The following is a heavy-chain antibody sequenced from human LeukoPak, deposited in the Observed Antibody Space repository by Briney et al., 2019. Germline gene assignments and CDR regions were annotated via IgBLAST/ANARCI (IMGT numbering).Heavy chain of an antibody. CDR2: ISSNGGST. D-gene: IGHD2-15*01. CDR3: ARELQSDY. V-gene: IGHV3-64*01. Sequence: PGGSLRLSCAASGFTFSSYAMHWGRQAPGKGLEYVSAISSNGGSTYYANSVKGRFTISRDNSKNTLYLQMGSLRAEDMAEYYCARELQSDYWGQGTLVTVSS. CDR1: GFTFSSYA. J-gene: IGHJ4*02.